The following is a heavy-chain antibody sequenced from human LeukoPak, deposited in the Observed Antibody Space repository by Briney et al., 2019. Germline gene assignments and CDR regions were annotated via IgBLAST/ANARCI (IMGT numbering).Heavy chain of an antibody. CDR2: IYYSGST. CDR3: ARVLRPTGKLFDY. Sequence: SETLSLTCTVSGGSFSSYYWSWIRQPPGKGLEWIGYIYYSGSTNYNPSLKSRVTISLDTSKNQFSLKLSSVTAADTAVYYCARVLRPTGKLFDYWGQGTLVTVSS. J-gene: IGHJ4*02. V-gene: IGHV4-59*12. CDR1: GGSFSSYY. D-gene: IGHD3-9*01.